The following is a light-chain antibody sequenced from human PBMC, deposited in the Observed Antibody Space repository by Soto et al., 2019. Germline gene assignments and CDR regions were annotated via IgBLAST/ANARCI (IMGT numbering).Light chain of an antibody. Sequence: EIVLTQSPATLSLSPGERATLSCRASQSVSTYLAWYQQKPGQAPRLLIYDASNRATGIPTRFSGSGSATDFTLTISNLEPEDFALYYCQQRSNWPPLTFGGGTKVEIK. J-gene: IGKJ4*01. V-gene: IGKV3-11*01. CDR3: QQRSNWPPLT. CDR1: QSVSTY. CDR2: DAS.